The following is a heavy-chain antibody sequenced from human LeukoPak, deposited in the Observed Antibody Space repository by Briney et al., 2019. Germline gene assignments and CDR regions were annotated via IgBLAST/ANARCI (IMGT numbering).Heavy chain of an antibody. CDR1: GGSISSSSYY. D-gene: IGHD2-15*01. Sequence: SETLSLTCTVSGGSISSSSYYWGWIRQPPGKGLEWIGSIYYSGSTYNNPSLKSRVTISVDTSKNQFSLKLSSVTAADTAVYYCARAGGGFGGYFDYWGQGTLVTVSS. CDR3: ARAGGGFGGYFDY. V-gene: IGHV4-39*07. CDR2: IYYSGST. J-gene: IGHJ4*02.